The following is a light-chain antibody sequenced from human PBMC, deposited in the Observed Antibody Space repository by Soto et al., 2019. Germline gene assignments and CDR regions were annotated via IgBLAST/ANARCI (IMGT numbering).Light chain of an antibody. CDR2: GNS. CDR1: SSNIGAGYD. J-gene: IGLJ2*01. CDR3: QSYDSSLSGHVV. V-gene: IGLV1-40*01. Sequence: QSVLTQPPSVSGAPGQRVTISCTGSSSNIGAGYDVHWYQQLPGTAPKLLIYGNSNRPSGVPDRFSGSKSGTSASPAITGLQAEDEADYYSQSYDSSLSGHVVFGGGTKLTVL.